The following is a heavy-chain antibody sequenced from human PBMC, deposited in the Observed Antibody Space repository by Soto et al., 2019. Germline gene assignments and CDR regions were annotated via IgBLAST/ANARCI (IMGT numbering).Heavy chain of an antibody. CDR1: GFMFSSYS. V-gene: IGHV3-48*02. Sequence: PGGSLRLSCAASGFMFSSYSMSWVRQAPGKGLEWVSYSDTRTGNIYYAESVKGRFTVSRDNAKNSLYLQMNSLTDEDTAVYYCARDPGGSGPDLDYWGQGTLVTVSS. J-gene: IGHJ4*02. CDR2: SDTRTGNI. CDR3: ARDPGGSGPDLDY. D-gene: IGHD3-10*01.